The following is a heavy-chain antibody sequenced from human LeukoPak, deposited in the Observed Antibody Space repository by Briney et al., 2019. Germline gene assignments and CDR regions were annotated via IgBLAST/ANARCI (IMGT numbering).Heavy chain of an antibody. Sequence: GESLKISCQGSGYSFTNYWIAWVRQMPGKGLEWMGIIYPGDSDTRYSPSFEGQVTISADKSISTAYLQWSSLKASDTAMYYCARRNRLLWFGESSPYFDYWGQGTLVTVSS. J-gene: IGHJ4*02. CDR3: ARRNRLLWFGESSPYFDY. CDR2: IYPGDSDT. CDR1: GYSFTNYW. D-gene: IGHD3-10*01. V-gene: IGHV5-51*01.